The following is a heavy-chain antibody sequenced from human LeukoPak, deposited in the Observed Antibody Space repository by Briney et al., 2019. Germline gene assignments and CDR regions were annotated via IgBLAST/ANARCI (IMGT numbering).Heavy chain of an antibody. CDR3: ARDSGTSGEVKFDP. CDR1: GGSVNSYY. CDR2: IYDGGST. Sequence: SETLSLTCTVSGGSVNSYYLSWIRQPAGKTLEWIGRIYDGGSTNYNPSLKSRVTMSVDTSKNQNSLKLKSVTAADTAVYYCARDSGTSGEVKFDPWGQGALVTVSS. V-gene: IGHV4-4*07. D-gene: IGHD3-10*01. J-gene: IGHJ5*02.